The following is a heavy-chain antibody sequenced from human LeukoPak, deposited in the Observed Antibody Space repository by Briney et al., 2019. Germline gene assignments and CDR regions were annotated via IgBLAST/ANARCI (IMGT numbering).Heavy chain of an antibody. J-gene: IGHJ4*02. CDR3: ARGRDSRGYQFKGFDY. D-gene: IGHD3-22*01. CDR1: GYSISSGYY. Sequence: SETLSLTCTVSGYSISSGYYWGWIRQPPGKGLKWIGSIYHSGSTYYNPSLKSRVTISVDTSKNQFSLRLSSVTAADTAVYYCARGRDSRGYQFKGFDYWGQGTLVTVSS. CDR2: IYHSGST. V-gene: IGHV4-38-2*02.